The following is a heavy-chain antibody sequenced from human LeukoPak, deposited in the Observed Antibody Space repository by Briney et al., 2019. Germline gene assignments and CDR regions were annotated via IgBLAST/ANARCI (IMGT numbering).Heavy chain of an antibody. Sequence: GGSLRLSCAASRFTFSNYGVNWVRQAPGKGLEWVSYINSRSSTIYYADSVRGRFTISRDNAKNTLYLQMNSLRAEDTAIYYCAKDRRLPWDYFDSWGQGTLVTVSS. V-gene: IGHV3-48*01. D-gene: IGHD5-12*01. CDR2: INSRSSTI. J-gene: IGHJ4*02. CDR1: RFTFSNYG. CDR3: AKDRRLPWDYFDS.